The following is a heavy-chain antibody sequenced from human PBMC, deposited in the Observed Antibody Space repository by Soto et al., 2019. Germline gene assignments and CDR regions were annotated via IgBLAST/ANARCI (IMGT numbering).Heavy chain of an antibody. J-gene: IGHJ6*02. CDR1: GGTFSSYA. V-gene: IGHV1-69*12. D-gene: IGHD1-26*01. CDR3: ASHGGGSQEGRYYYGMDV. CDR2: IIPIFGTA. Sequence: QVQLVQSGAEVKKPGSSVKVSCKASGGTFSSYAISWVRQAPGQGLEWMGGIIPIFGTADYAQKFQGRVTITADESTSTAYLELSTLRSEATAVYYCASHGGGSQEGRYYYGMDVWGQGTTVTVSS.